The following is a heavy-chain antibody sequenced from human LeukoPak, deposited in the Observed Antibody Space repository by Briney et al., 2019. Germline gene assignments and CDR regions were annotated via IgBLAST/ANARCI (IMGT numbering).Heavy chain of an antibody. Sequence: GGSLRLSCSASGFTFSSTAMHWVRQAPGKGLEYVSAISSNGGSTYYTDSVKGRFTISRDNSKNTLYLQMNSLRAEDTAVYYCAREGYYDSSGYFYYFDYWGQGTLVTVSS. V-gene: IGHV3-64*04. CDR2: ISSNGGST. CDR1: GFTFSSTA. J-gene: IGHJ4*02. D-gene: IGHD3-22*01. CDR3: AREGYYDSSGYFYYFDY.